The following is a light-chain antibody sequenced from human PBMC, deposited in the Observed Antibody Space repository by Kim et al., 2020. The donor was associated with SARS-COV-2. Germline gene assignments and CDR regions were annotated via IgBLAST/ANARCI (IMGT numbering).Light chain of an antibody. J-gene: IGKJ1*01. Sequence: EIVLTQSPGTLSLFPGERATLSCRASQFITTSSAWYQQKPGQAPRLLIHDASNRATGIPARFRGSGSGTDFTLTISRLEPEDSGIYYCHQRNSWPQTFGQGTKVDIK. CDR1: QFITTS. CDR3: HQRNSWPQT. V-gene: IGKV3-11*01. CDR2: DAS.